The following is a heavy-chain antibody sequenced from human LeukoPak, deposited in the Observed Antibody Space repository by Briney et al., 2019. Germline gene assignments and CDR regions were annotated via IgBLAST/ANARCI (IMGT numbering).Heavy chain of an antibody. CDR3: ARDFPGYCSSTSCYS. CDR2: IYHSGST. V-gene: IGHV4-38-2*02. D-gene: IGHD2-2*02. Sequence: KPSETLSLTCTVSGYPISSGYYWGWIRQPPGKGLEWIGSIYHSGSTYYNPSLKSRVTISVDTSKNQFSLKLSSVTAADTAVYYCARDFPGYCSSTSCYSWGQGTLVTVSS. CDR1: GYPISSGYY. J-gene: IGHJ4*02.